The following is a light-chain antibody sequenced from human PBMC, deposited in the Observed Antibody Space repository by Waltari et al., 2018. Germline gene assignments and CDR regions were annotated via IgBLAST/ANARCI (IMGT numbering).Light chain of an antibody. J-gene: IGKJ3*01. CDR2: LGS. CDR3: MQALQTPFA. Sequence: DIVMTQSSLSLLVTPGEPASISCRSSQSLLHNNGYNYLNWYLQKPGQSPQLLIYLGSHRASGVPDRFSGSGSGTDFTLKISRVEAEDVGVYYCMQALQTPFAFGPGTKVDIK. V-gene: IGKV2-28*01. CDR1: QSLLHNNGYNY.